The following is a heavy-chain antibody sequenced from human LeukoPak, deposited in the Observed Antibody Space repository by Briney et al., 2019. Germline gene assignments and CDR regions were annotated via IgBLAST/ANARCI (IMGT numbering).Heavy chain of an antibody. D-gene: IGHD4-23*01. CDR3: ASLSVVQFYFDY. CDR1: GFTFSDFP. CDR2: IFPSSVEI. V-gene: IGHV3-23*01. J-gene: IGHJ4*02. Sequence: PGGSLRLSCAASGFTFSDFPMIWVRQAPGKGLEWVSTIFPSSVEIHYTDSVKGRFTISRDNSRSTLSLQMNSLRAEDTAVYYCASLSVVQFYFDYWGQGTLVTVSS.